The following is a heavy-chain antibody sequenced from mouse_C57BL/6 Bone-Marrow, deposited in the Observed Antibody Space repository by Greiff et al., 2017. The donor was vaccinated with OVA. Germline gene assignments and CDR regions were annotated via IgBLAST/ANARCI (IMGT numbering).Heavy chain of an antibody. CDR3: ARRRYVDFDV. D-gene: IGHD2-14*01. CDR2: ISSGSSTI. J-gene: IGHJ1*03. Sequence: EVKLMESGGGLVKPGGSLKLSCAASGFTFSDYGMHWVRQAPEKGLEWVAYISSGSSTIYYADTVKGRFTISRDNAKNTLYLQMSSLKSEDTAMYYCARRRYVDFDVWGTGTTVTVSS. V-gene: IGHV5-17*03. CDR1: GFTFSDYG.